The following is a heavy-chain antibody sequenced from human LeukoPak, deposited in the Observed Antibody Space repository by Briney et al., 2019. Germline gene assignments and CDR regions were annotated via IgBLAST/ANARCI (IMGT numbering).Heavy chain of an antibody. D-gene: IGHD3-3*01. CDR2: MNPNSGNT. Sequence: ASVKVSCKASGYTFTSYDINWVRQATGQGLEWMGWMNPNSGNTGYAQKFQGRVTMTRNTSISTAYMELSSLRSEDTAVYYCARVRFSDFWSGYYTCMDVWGQGTTVTVSS. CDR3: ARVRFSDFWSGYYTCMDV. V-gene: IGHV1-8*01. CDR1: GYTFTSYD. J-gene: IGHJ6*02.